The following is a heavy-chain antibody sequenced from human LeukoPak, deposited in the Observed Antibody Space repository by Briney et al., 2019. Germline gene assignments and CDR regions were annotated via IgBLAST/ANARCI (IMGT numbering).Heavy chain of an antibody. V-gene: IGHV4-4*07. D-gene: IGHD1-26*01. CDR2: ICTSGTT. Sequence: PSETLSLTCTVSGGSISSYYWSWIRQPAGKGLEWVGRICTSGTTNYNPSLKSRVTISVDKSKNQFSLKLSSVTAADTAVYYCARNGGSGTYYDGSFDYWGQGTLVTVSS. CDR1: GGSISSYY. J-gene: IGHJ4*02. CDR3: ARNGGSGTYYDGSFDY.